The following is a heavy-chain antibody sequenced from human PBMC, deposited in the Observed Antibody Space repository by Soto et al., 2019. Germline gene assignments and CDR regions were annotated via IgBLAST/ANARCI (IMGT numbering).Heavy chain of an antibody. Sequence: GGSLRLSCAASGFTFSSYGMHWVRQAPGKGLEWVAVISYDGSNKYYADSVKGRFTISRDNSKNTLYLQMNSLRAEDTAVYYCAKDHCTNGVCYGPISHFDYWGQGTLVTVSS. D-gene: IGHD2-8*01. CDR2: ISYDGSNK. J-gene: IGHJ4*02. V-gene: IGHV3-30*18. CDR3: AKDHCTNGVCYGPISHFDY. CDR1: GFTFSSYG.